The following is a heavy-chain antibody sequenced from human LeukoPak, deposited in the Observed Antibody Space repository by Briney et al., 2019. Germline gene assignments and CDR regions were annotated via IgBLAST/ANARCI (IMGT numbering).Heavy chain of an antibody. D-gene: IGHD3-9*01. CDR2: ISSGSSTI. Sequence: PGGSLRLSCAASGFTFSRYSMNWVRQAPGKGLEWVSYISSGSSTIYYADSVKGRFTISRDNAKNSLYLQMNSLRAEDTAVYHCAREYYDILNAHWGGNFDYWGQGTLVTVSS. J-gene: IGHJ4*02. CDR1: GFTFSRYS. V-gene: IGHV3-48*01. CDR3: AREYYDILNAHWGGNFDY.